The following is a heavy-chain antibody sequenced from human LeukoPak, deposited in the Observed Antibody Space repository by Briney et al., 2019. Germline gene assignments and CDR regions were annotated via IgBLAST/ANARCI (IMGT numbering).Heavy chain of an antibody. CDR2: VNPNSGNT. Sequence: ASVKVSCKASGYTFTSYDINWVRQATGQGLEWMGWVNPNSGNTGYAQKFQGRVTMTRNTSISTAYMELSSLRSEDTAVYYCARGPRDYGDAYFDYWGQGTLVTVSS. D-gene: IGHD4-17*01. V-gene: IGHV1-8*01. J-gene: IGHJ4*02. CDR1: GYTFTSYD. CDR3: ARGPRDYGDAYFDY.